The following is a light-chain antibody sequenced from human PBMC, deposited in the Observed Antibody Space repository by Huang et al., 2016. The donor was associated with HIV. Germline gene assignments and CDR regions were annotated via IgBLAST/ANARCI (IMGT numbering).Light chain of an antibody. CDR3: QQYNNWLLS. J-gene: IGKJ4*01. V-gene: IGKV3-15*01. CDR2: GSA. Sequence: EIVMTQSPATLSLSPGERATLSCRANKSVSTNLAWYKQRLGQAPRLLISGSATRASGIPARFSGSGSGTDFTLTISSLQSEDVALYFCQQYNNWLLSFGGGTKVDI. CDR1: KSVSTN.